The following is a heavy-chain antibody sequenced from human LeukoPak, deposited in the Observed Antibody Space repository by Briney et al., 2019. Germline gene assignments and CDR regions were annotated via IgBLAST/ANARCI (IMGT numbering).Heavy chain of an antibody. CDR1: GFTFSDYY. V-gene: IGHV3-11*04. D-gene: IGHD5-24*01. CDR3: ARDRSGSREAFDI. CDR2: ISSSGSTI. Sequence: GGSLRLSCAASGFTFSDYYMSWICQAPGKGLEWVSYISSSGSTIYYADSVKGRFIISRDNAKNSLYLQMNSLRAEDTAVYYCARDRSGSREAFDIWGQGTMVTVSS. J-gene: IGHJ3*02.